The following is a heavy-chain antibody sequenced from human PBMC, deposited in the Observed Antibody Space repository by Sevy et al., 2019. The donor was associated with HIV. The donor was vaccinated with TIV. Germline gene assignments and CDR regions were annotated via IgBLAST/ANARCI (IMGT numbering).Heavy chain of an antibody. D-gene: IGHD4-4*01. V-gene: IGHV3-21*01. J-gene: IGHJ4*02. CDR3: ARDLYDGTNYVYSFDY. CDR2: ISTSGTYK. Sequence: GGSLRLSCAVSGFTFSSYSMNWVRQAPGKGLEWVSFISTSGTYKYYADSVKGRFTISRDNAKNSLFLQMNSLRADDTAVYYCARDLYDGTNYVYSFDYWGQGTLVSVSS. CDR1: GFTFSSYS.